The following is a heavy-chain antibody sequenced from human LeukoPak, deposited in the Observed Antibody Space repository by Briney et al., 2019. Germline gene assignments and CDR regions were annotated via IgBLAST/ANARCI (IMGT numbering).Heavy chain of an antibody. Sequence: GRSLRLSCAAYGFTFDDYAMHWVRQAPGKGLEWVSGISWNSGSIGYADSVKGRFTISRDNAKNSLYLQMNSLRAEDTALYYCAKDGRIAAAGTGPLVLRYFDYWGQGTLVTVSS. CDR3: AKDGRIAAAGTGPLVLRYFDY. J-gene: IGHJ4*02. CDR2: ISWNSGSI. V-gene: IGHV3-9*01. CDR1: GFTFDDYA. D-gene: IGHD6-13*01.